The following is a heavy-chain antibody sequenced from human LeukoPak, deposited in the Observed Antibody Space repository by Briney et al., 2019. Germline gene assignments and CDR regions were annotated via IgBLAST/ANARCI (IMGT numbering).Heavy chain of an antibody. V-gene: IGHV2-5*01. J-gene: IGHJ4*02. D-gene: IGHD6-6*01. CDR2: IYCKDDK. Sequence: SGPTVVKPTQTLTPICTLSEVSVSTSGGGVGWIRQPPGKALEWLTSIYCKDDKRYSTFLKSRLTITKDTSKNLVVLTMTNMDPADTATSYCQLSSIAASFDYWGQGTLVTVSS. CDR3: QLSSIAASFDY. CDR1: EVSVSTSGGG.